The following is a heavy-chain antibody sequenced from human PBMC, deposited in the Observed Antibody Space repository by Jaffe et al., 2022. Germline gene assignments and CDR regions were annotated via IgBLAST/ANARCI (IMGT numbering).Heavy chain of an antibody. CDR1: GFTFSSYG. J-gene: IGHJ3*02. Sequence: QVQLVESGGGVVQPGGSLRLSCAASGFTFSSYGMHWVRQAPGKGLEWVAFIRYDGSNKYYADSVKGRFTISRDNSKNTLYLQMNSLRAEDTAVYYCAKDRYEYSSSYAFDIWGQGTMVTVSS. CDR3: AKDRYEYSSSYAFDI. CDR2: IRYDGSNK. V-gene: IGHV3-30*02. D-gene: IGHD6-6*01.